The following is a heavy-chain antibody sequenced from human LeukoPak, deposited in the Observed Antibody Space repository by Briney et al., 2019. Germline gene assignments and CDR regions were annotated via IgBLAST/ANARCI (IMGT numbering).Heavy chain of an antibody. J-gene: IGHJ3*02. Sequence: KPSETLSLTCTVSGGSISSYYWSWIRQPPGKGLEWIGYIYYSGSTNYNPSLKSRVTISVDTSKNQFSLKLSSVTAADTAVYYCAGYLVVAVAGDDAFDIWGQGTMVTVSS. D-gene: IGHD6-19*01. CDR3: AGYLVVAVAGDDAFDI. CDR1: GGSISSYY. V-gene: IGHV4-59*01. CDR2: IYYSGST.